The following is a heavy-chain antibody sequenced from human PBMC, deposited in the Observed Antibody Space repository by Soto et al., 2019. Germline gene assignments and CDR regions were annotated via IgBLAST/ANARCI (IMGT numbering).Heavy chain of an antibody. J-gene: IGHJ5*02. D-gene: IGHD3-10*01. Sequence: GGFLRLSCAASGFTFSSYAMSWVRQAPGKGLEWVSAISGSGGSTYYADSVKGRFTISRDNSKNTLYLQMNSLRAEDTAVYYCATTLGTMVRDNWFDPWGQGTLVTVSS. CDR2: ISGSGGST. CDR3: ATTLGTMVRDNWFDP. V-gene: IGHV3-23*01. CDR1: GFTFSSYA.